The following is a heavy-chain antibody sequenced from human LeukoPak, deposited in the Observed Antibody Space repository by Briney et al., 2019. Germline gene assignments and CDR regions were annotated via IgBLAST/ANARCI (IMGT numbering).Heavy chain of an antibody. Sequence: GGPLRLSCAASGFTFSSYAMSWVRQAPGKGLEWVSAISGSGGSTYYADSVKGRFTISRDNSKNTLYLQMNSLRAEDTAVYYCAKCLMRSWYYFGYWGQGTLVTVSS. D-gene: IGHD6-13*01. CDR1: GFTFSSYA. J-gene: IGHJ4*02. V-gene: IGHV3-23*01. CDR2: ISGSGGST. CDR3: AKCLMRSWYYFGY.